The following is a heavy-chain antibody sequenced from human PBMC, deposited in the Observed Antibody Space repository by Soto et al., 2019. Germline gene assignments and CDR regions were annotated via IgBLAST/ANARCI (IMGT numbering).Heavy chain of an antibody. CDR3: ARTSSTWYMDV. Sequence: GESLKICCKGSGYSFTNYWIGWVRQMPGKGLEWMGLVQPGESHIRYSPSFQGQVTISADKSISTAYLQWSSLKASDTAMYYCARTSSTWYMDVWGRGTTVTVSS. CDR2: VQPGESHI. D-gene: IGHD6-13*01. V-gene: IGHV5-51*01. J-gene: IGHJ6*02. CDR1: GYSFTNYW.